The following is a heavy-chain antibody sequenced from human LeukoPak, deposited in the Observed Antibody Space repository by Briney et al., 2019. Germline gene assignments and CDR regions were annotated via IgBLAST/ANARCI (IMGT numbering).Heavy chain of an antibody. D-gene: IGHD3-10*01. V-gene: IGHV4-39*01. CDR1: GGSISSTSYY. J-gene: IGHJ5*02. CDR2: IFYRGST. Sequence: SETLSLTCTVSGGSISSTSYYWGWIRQPPGKGLEWIGTIFYRGSTYYNPSLKSRVTISVDTSNNQFSLRLSSLTAADTAVYYCAILGTGGSWGQGTLVTVSS. CDR3: AILGTGGS.